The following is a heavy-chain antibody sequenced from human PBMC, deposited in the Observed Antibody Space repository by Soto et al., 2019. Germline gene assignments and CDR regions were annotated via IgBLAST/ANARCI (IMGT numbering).Heavy chain of an antibody. Sequence: SETLSLTCTVSVDSISSSSYYWGWFRQPPGKGLEWIGDIYYSGSTYYNPSLKSRVTISVDTSKNQFSLKLSSVTAADTAVYYCARHSMELRFLDSINWFDPWGQGTLVTVSS. CDR2: IYYSGST. D-gene: IGHD3-3*01. V-gene: IGHV4-39*01. CDR1: VDSISSSSYY. CDR3: ARHSMELRFLDSINWFDP. J-gene: IGHJ5*02.